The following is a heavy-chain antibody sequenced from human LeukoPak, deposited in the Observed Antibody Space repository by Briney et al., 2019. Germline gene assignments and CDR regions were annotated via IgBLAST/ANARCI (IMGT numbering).Heavy chain of an antibody. Sequence: GGSLRLSCAAFGFTVSPNDMTWVRQTPGKGLEWVSIMYGGGNTYYADSVKGRFTISRDNSKNTVYLEMNSLRAEDTAVFYCARDRPGDGYFDYWGQGTLVTVSS. J-gene: IGHJ4*02. D-gene: IGHD3-10*01. CDR3: ARDRPGDGYFDY. CDR1: GFTVSPND. CDR2: MYGGGNT. V-gene: IGHV3-66*01.